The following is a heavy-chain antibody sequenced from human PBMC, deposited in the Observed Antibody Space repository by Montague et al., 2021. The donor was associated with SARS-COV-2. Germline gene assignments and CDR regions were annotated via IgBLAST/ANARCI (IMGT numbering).Heavy chain of an antibody. D-gene: IGHD3-22*01. V-gene: IGHV4-59*08. CDR2: IYYSGST. CDR1: GGFISSYY. J-gene: IGHJ3*01. CDR3: ARLKRYFDSSGSPSAFDF. Sequence: SETLSLTCTVSGGFISSYYWSWIRQPPGKGLEWIGYIYYSGSTNYNPSXXSRVTISLDTSKNQFSLKLSSVTAAETAVYYCARLKRYFDSSGSPSAFDFWGQGTKVTVSS.